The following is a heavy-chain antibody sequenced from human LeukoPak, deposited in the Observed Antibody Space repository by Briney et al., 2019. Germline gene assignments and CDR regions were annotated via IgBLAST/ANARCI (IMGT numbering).Heavy chain of an antibody. Sequence: GGSLRLTCAASGFTFSNSAMSWVRQAPGKGLEGVSTLSGSGITTYYADSVKGRFTISRDNSKNTLYLQMNSLRAEDTAVYYCAKGIYSSGWSYFDYWGHGTLVTVSS. CDR2: LSGSGITT. V-gene: IGHV3-23*01. J-gene: IGHJ4*01. D-gene: IGHD6-19*01. CDR1: GFTFSNSA. CDR3: AKGIYSSGWSYFDY.